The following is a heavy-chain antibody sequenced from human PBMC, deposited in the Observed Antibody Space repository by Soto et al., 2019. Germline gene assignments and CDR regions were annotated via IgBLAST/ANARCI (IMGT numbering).Heavy chain of an antibody. CDR1: GGTFSSYA. CDR2: IIPIFGTA. V-gene: IGHV1-69*13. D-gene: IGHD3-10*01. CDR3: ARESGSGSYNNWFDP. J-gene: IGHJ5*02. Sequence: SVKVSCKASGGTFSSYAISWVRQAPGQGLEWMGGIIPIFGTANYAQKFQGRVTITADESTSTAYMELSSLRSEDTAVYYCARESGSGSYNNWFDPWGQGTLVTVSS.